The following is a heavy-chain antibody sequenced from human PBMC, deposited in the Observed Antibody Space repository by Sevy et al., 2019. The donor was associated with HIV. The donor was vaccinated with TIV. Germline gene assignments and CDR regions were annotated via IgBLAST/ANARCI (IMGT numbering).Heavy chain of an antibody. CDR2: INQDGSET. J-gene: IGHJ4*02. Sequence: GGSLRLSCAASGFTFSSYWMSWVRQAPGKGLEWVATINQDGSETFYVDSVKGRFTISRHNPRKSLYLQMNSLSADDTAVYYGARLFNGSADYWGQGTLVTVTS. CDR1: GFTFSSYW. CDR3: ARLFNGSADY. D-gene: IGHD3-10*01. V-gene: IGHV3-7*01.